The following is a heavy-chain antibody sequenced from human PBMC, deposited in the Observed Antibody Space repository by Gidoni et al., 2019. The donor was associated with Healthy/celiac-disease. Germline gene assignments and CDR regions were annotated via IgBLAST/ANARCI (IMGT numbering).Heavy chain of an antibody. CDR3: ARIPSGPDDYYGMDV. CDR2: MNPNSGNT. CDR1: GYTFTSYD. V-gene: IGHV1-8*01. J-gene: IGHJ6*01. Sequence: QVQLVQSGAEVKKPGASVKVSCKASGYTFTSYDINWVRHATGQGLEWMGWMNPNSGNTGYAQKYQGRVTMTRNTSISTAYMELSSLRSEDTAVYYCARIPSGPDDYYGMDVWGQGTTVTVSS. D-gene: IGHD2-21*01.